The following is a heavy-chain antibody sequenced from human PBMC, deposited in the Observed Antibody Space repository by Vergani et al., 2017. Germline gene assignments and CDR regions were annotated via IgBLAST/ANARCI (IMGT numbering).Heavy chain of an antibody. D-gene: IGHD6-19*01. J-gene: IGHJ4*02. CDR3: ARAAIAVAGTGAWRHFDY. CDR2: ISSSSSYI. V-gene: IGHV3-21*01. CDR1: GFTFSHYS. Sequence: EVQMVESGGGLVKPGGSLRLSCVASGFTFSHYSMNWVRQAPGKGLEWVSFISSSSSYIYYADSVKGRFTISRDNAKNSLYLQMNSLRAEDTAVYYCARAAIAVAGTGAWRHFDYWGQGTLVTVSS.